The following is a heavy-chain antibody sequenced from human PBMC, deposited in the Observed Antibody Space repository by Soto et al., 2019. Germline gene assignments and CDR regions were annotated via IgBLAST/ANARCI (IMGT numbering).Heavy chain of an antibody. V-gene: IGHV3-11*06. CDR3: ARLKHYYDSSGYYYTAPVDY. Sequence: PGGSLRLSCAASGFTFSDYYMSWIRQAPGKGLEWVSYISSSSSYTNYADSVKGRFTISRDNAKNSLYLQMNSLRAEDTAVYYCARLKHYYDSSGYYYTAPVDYWGQGTLVTV. J-gene: IGHJ4*02. CDR1: GFTFSDYY. CDR2: ISSSSSYT. D-gene: IGHD3-22*01.